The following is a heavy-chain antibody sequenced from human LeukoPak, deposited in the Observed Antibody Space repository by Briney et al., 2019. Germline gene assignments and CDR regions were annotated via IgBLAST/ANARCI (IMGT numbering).Heavy chain of an antibody. D-gene: IGHD3-10*01. CDR1: GGSISSGDYY. J-gene: IGHJ4*02. Sequence: SQTLSLTCTVSGGSISSGDYYWSWIRQPPGKGLEWIGYIYYSGSTYYNPSLKSRVTISVDTSKNQFSLKLSSVTAADTAVYYCARDPITMVRGVIPHSDYWGQGTLVTVSS. V-gene: IGHV4-30-4*08. CDR3: ARDPITMVRGVIPHSDY. CDR2: IYYSGST.